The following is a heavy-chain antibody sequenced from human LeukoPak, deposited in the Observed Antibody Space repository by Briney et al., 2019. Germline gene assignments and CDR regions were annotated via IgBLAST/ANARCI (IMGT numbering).Heavy chain of an antibody. D-gene: IGHD1-26*01. CDR1: GFGFSDSY. V-gene: IGHV3-11*04. CDR3: AKDSPKIVGPNDY. J-gene: IGHJ4*02. Sequence: PGGSLRLSCVVSGFGFSDSYMTWIRQTPGKGLEWLAYISGSGSDMYYADSVKGRFTISRDNSKNTLYLQMNSLRAEDTAVYYCAKDSPKIVGPNDYWGQGTLVTVSS. CDR2: ISGSGSDM.